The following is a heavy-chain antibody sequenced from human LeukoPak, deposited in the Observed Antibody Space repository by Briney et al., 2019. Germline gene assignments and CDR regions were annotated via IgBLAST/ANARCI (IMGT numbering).Heavy chain of an antibody. CDR1: GGSISSYY. CDR2: IYYSGST. J-gene: IGHJ4*02. V-gene: IGHV4-39*07. Sequence: SETLSLTCTVSGGSISSYYWGWIRQPPGKGLEWIGSIYYSGSTYYNPSLKSRVTISVDTSKNQFSLKLSSVTAADTAVYYCARVWVVSSGWYVGYFDYWGQGTLVTVSS. D-gene: IGHD6-19*01. CDR3: ARVWVVSSGWYVGYFDY.